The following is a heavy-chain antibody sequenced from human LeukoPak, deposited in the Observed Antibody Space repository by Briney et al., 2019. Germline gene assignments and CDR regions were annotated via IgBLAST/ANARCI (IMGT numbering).Heavy chain of an antibody. CDR3: ARALNGYYDSSGYYGGYFDY. V-gene: IGHV4-30-2*01. Sequence: SQTLSLTCAVSGGSISSGGYSWSWIWQPPAKGLEWIGYIYHSGSTYYNPSLKSRVTISVDRSKNQFSLKLSSVTAADTAVYYCARALNGYYDSSGYYGGYFDYWGQGTLVTVSS. D-gene: IGHD3-22*01. CDR2: IYHSGST. CDR1: GGSISSGGYS. J-gene: IGHJ4*02.